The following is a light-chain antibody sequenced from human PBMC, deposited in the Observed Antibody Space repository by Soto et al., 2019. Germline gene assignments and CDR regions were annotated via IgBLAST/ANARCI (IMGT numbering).Light chain of an antibody. CDR3: QQCDDFIT. J-gene: IGKJ4*01. V-gene: IGKV1-33*01. CDR1: QDIKNY. Sequence: DIPMTQSPSSLSASVGDRVTITCQASQDIKNYLNWYQQKPGKAPKLLIYEASNLETGVPSRFSGSGSGRSFTFTISSLQPEDIATYYCQQCDDFITFGGGTRIE. CDR2: EAS.